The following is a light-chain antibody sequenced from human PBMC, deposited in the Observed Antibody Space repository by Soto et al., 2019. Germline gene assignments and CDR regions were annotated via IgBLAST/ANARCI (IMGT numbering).Light chain of an antibody. Sequence: DIQMTQSPSSLSASVGDRVTITCRASQGIRHYLAWYQQKPGKVPKLLIYEASNLQSGVPSRFRGGGSGTEFTLTISSLQPDDFATDFCQQYNTYSTFGQGTKVDIK. CDR3: QQYNTYST. J-gene: IGKJ1*01. V-gene: IGKV1-27*01. CDR2: EAS. CDR1: QGIRHY.